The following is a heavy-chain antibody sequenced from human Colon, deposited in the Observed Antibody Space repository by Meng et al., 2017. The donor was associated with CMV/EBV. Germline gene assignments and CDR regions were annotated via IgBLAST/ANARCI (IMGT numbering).Heavy chain of an antibody. D-gene: IGHD3-16*01. CDR2: IYPDGDT. CDR3: ARLVGGGALDN. Sequence: GGSLRLSCAASGLTVSSMYMTWVRQAPGKGLDWVSVIYPDGDTNYADSVRGRFTISRDISKSTLYLEMDRLSAGDTAVYYCARLVGGGALDNWGQGTLVTVSS. V-gene: IGHV3-53*01. CDR1: GLTVSSMY. J-gene: IGHJ4*02.